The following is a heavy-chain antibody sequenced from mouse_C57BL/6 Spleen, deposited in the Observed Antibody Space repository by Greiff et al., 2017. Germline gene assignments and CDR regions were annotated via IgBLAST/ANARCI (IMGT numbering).Heavy chain of an antibody. J-gene: IGHJ3*01. V-gene: IGHV1-53*01. D-gene: IGHD1-1*01. CDR1: GYTFTSYW. CDR3: ASFYYGSSYGFAY. Sequence: QVQLKESGTELVKPGASVKLSCKASGYTFTSYWMHWVKQRPGQGLEWIGNINPSNGGTNYNEKFKSKATLTVDKSSSTAYMQLSSLTSEDSAVYYCASFYYGSSYGFAYWGQGTLVTVSA. CDR2: INPSNGGT.